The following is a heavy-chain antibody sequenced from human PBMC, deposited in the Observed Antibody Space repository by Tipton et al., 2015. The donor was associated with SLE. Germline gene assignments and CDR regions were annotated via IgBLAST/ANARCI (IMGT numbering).Heavy chain of an antibody. V-gene: IGHV4-59*01. Sequence: GLVKPSETLSLTCTVTGASIRGYFWNWIRQSPGKGLEWVGYMSHIGRTNYNPSLMSGVTVSFDTSRNEVSLRLTSVTAADTAVYYCAREGDSSANFYYYGVNVWGQGTTVTVSS. D-gene: IGHD2-21*01. CDR3: AREGDSSANFYYYGVNV. CDR2: MSHIGRT. CDR1: GASIRGYF. J-gene: IGHJ6*02.